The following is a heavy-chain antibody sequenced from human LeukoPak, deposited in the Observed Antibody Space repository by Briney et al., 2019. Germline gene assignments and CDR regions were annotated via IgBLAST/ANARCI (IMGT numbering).Heavy chain of an antibody. Sequence: GSSVKVSCKASGGTFSSYAISWVRQAPGQGLEWMGGIIPIFGTANYAQKFQGRVTITTDESTSTAYMELSSLRSEDTAVYYCARDQGYSYGTKQFDPWGQGTLVTVSP. CDR3: ARDQGYSYGTKQFDP. J-gene: IGHJ5*02. CDR2: IIPIFGTA. D-gene: IGHD5-18*01. CDR1: GGTFSSYA. V-gene: IGHV1-69*05.